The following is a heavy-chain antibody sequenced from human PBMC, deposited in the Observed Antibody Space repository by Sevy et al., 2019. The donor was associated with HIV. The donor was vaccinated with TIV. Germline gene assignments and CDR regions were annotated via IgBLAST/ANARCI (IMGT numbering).Heavy chain of an antibody. CDR3: ARGEFCSGSSCYSEFFDY. D-gene: IGHD2-15*01. V-gene: IGHV1-3*01. Sequence: ASVKVSCKASGYTFTNYAIHWVRQAPGQKLEWMGRINVGNGNTLSQKFQDRATFTRDTSASTAYMQLSSQRSEDTAVSYCARGEFCSGSSCYSEFFDYWGQGALVTVSS. CDR2: INVGNGNT. CDR1: GYTFTNYA. J-gene: IGHJ4*02.